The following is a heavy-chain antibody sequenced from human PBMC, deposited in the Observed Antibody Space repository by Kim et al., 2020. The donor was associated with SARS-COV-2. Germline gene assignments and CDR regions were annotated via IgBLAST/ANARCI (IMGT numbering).Heavy chain of an antibody. CDR1: ANSFA. CDR3: ATLDIAEGDHYYLGV. V-gene: IGHV1-69*04. Sequence: SVKVSCKASANSFAISWVRQAPGQGLEWMGRIISILSLANYAQNFLGRVKITADKSTNTTYMELSGLRSEDTALYYCATLDIAEGDHYYLGVWGKGTTVTVSS. D-gene: IGHD2-15*01. J-gene: IGHJ6*03. CDR2: IISILSLA.